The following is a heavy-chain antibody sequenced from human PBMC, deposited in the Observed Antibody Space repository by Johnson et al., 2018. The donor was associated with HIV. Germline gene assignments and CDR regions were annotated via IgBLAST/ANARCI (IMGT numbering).Heavy chain of an antibody. D-gene: IGHD7-27*01. J-gene: IGHJ3*02. V-gene: IGHV3-23*04. CDR1: GLTFRSYV. Sequence: VQLVESGGGLVQPGGSLRLSCAASGLTFRSYVMTWVRQAPGTGLEWVASISHYGGATWYADSVEGRFTISRDNSKNTLYLQMNSRRAEATAVYYCVRGPLTGGPRRFDIGGQGTMVTVSS. CDR2: ISHYGGAT. CDR3: VRGPLTGGPRRFDI.